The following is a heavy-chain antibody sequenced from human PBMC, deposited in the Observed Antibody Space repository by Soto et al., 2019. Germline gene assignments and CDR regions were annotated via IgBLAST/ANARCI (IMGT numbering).Heavy chain of an antibody. Sequence: GGSLRLSCAASGFTFSSYWMHWVRQAPGKGLVWVSRINSDGSSTSYADSVKGRSTISRDNAKNTLYLQMNSLRAEDTAVYYCARVPAYSQNAFDIWGQGTMVTVSS. CDR2: INSDGSST. D-gene: IGHD2-21*01. CDR1: GFTFSSYW. J-gene: IGHJ3*02. V-gene: IGHV3-74*01. CDR3: ARVPAYSQNAFDI.